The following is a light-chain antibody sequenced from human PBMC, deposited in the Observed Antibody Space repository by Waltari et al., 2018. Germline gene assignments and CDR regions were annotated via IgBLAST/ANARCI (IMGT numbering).Light chain of an antibody. CDR1: KLGEKY. V-gene: IGLV3-1*01. Sequence: SYELTQPPSVSVSPGQTASITCSGDKLGEKYACWYQQKPGQSPVLVIYQDSKWPSGIPERFSGSNSGNTATLTISGTQAMDEADYYCQAWDSSTAWVFGGGTKLTVL. J-gene: IGLJ3*02. CDR3: QAWDSSTAWV. CDR2: QDS.